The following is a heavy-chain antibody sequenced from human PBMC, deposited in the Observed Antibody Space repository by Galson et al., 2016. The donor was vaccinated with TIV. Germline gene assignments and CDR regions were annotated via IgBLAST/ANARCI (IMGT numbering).Heavy chain of an antibody. J-gene: IGHJ6*02. D-gene: IGHD5-18*01. Sequence: SVKVSCKASGGTFSSYVIKWVRQAPGQGLEWMGEIIPMFGTANYAQTFQGRVTITADESTSTAYMERSSLRSEDTAVYYCAKDRNTAFDTPYSYYGLDVWGQGTTVIVSS. V-gene: IGHV1-69*13. CDR3: AKDRNTAFDTPYSYYGLDV. CDR2: IIPMFGTA. CDR1: GGTFSSYV.